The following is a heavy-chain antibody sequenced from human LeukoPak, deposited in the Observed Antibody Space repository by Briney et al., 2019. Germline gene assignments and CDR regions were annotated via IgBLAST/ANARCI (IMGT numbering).Heavy chain of an antibody. Sequence: PSETLSLTCTVSGGSISSYYWSWIRQPPGKGLEWIGYIYYSGSTNYNPSLKSRVTISVDTSKNRFSLKLSSVTAADTAVYYCAIRACSGGSCSYDYWGQGTLVTVSS. J-gene: IGHJ4*02. CDR2: IYYSGST. CDR3: AIRACSGGSCSYDY. CDR1: GGSISSYY. D-gene: IGHD2-15*01. V-gene: IGHV4-59*01.